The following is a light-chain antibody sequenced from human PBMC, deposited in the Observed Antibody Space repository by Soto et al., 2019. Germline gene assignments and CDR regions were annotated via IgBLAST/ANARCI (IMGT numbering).Light chain of an antibody. CDR2: GAS. Sequence: EIVMTQSPSTLPVSPGERATLSCRASQSVSSNLAWYQQKPGQAPRLLIYGASTRATGIPARFSGSGSGTEFTLTISSLQAEDFAVYYCQQLNIYPLTFGGGTKVDIK. CDR3: QQLNIYPLT. CDR1: QSVSSN. J-gene: IGKJ4*01. V-gene: IGKV3-15*01.